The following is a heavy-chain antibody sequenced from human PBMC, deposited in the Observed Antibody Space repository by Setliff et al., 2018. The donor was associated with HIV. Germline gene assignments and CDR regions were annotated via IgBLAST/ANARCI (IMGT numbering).Heavy chain of an antibody. CDR3: ASPMFYDGKVV. Sequence: ASVKVSCKASGYTFHYYDIHWVRQAPGQGLEWMGRITAGNGDTKYSQKFQDRVTLTSDMSANTVNMDLTTLRSEDTAVYYCASPMFYDGKVVWGQGTPVTVSS. CDR2: ITAGNGDT. D-gene: IGHD3-22*01. V-gene: IGHV1-3*01. J-gene: IGHJ4*02. CDR1: GYTFHYYD.